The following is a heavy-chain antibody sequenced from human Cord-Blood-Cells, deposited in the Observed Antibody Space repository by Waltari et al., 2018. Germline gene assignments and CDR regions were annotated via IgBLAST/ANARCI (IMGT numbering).Heavy chain of an antibody. CDR2: IWYDGSNK. D-gene: IGHD6-13*01. CDR3: AREGSSWYLFDY. V-gene: IGHV3-33*01. J-gene: IGHJ4*02. Sequence: QVQLVESGGGVVQPGRSLRLSCAASGFTFSSYGMHWVRQAPGKGLEWVAVIWYDGSNKYYADSVKGRFTISRDNSKNTLYLQMNSLRAEDTAVYDCAREGSSWYLFDYWGQGTLVTVSS. CDR1: GFTFSSYG.